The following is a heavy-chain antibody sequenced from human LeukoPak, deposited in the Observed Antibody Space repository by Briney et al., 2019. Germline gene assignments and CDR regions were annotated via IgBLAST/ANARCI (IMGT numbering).Heavy chain of an antibody. CDR3: TTIPELRFLEWLLPFDY. CDR1: GFTFSNAW. J-gene: IGHJ4*02. Sequence: MTGGSLSLSCAASGFTFSNAWMSWVRQAPGKGLEWVGRIKSKTDGGTTDYPATVKGRFTISRDDSKNTLYLQMNSLKTEDTAVYYCTTIPELRFLEWLLPFDYWGQGTLVTVSS. CDR2: IKSKTDGGTT. D-gene: IGHD3-3*01. V-gene: IGHV3-15*01.